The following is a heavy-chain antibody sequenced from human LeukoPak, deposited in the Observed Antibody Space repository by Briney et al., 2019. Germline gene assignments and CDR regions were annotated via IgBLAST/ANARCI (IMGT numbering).Heavy chain of an antibody. CDR1: GFTFGNYA. V-gene: IGHV3-23*01. Sequence: PGGSLRLSCAASGFTFGNYAMSWVRQAPGKGLDCVSSISGSGGSTYYADSVEGRFTISRDNSKNTLYLQMDRLRVEDSAVYYCVRDGDIVVVITFDYWGQGTLVTVSS. J-gene: IGHJ4*02. D-gene: IGHD3-22*01. CDR3: VRDGDIVVVITFDY. CDR2: ISGSGGST.